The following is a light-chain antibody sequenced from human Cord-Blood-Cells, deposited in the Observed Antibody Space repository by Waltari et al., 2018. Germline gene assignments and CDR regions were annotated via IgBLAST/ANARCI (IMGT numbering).Light chain of an antibody. CDR1: QSVSSY. CDR2: DAS. Sequence: EIVLTQSQATLSLSPGERATLSCRASQSVSSYLDWYQQKPGQAPRLLIYDASNRATGIPARFSGSGSGTDFTLTISSLEPEDFAVYYCQQRSNWPLTFGGGTKVEIK. J-gene: IGKJ4*01. CDR3: QQRSNWPLT. V-gene: IGKV3-11*01.